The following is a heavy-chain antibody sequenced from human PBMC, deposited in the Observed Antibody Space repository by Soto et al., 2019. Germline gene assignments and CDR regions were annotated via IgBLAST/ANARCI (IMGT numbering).Heavy chain of an antibody. J-gene: IGHJ6*02. D-gene: IGHD6-6*01. CDR3: ARSGEIAARRISYYGMDV. CDR2: IIPIFGTA. V-gene: IGHV1-69*01. Sequence: QVQLVQSGAEVKKPGSSVKVSCKASGGTFSSYAISWVRQAPGQGLEWMGGIIPIFGTANYAQKFQGRVTITADESTSTAYMELSSLRSQDTAVDYCARSGEIAARRISYYGMDVWGQGTTVTVSS. CDR1: GGTFSSYA.